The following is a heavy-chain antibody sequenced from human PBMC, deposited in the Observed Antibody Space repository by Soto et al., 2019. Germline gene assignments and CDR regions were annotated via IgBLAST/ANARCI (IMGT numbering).Heavy chain of an antibody. CDR2: INDDGDST. V-gene: IGHV3-23*01. CDR1: GFSFNDYA. D-gene: IGHD3-22*01. CDR3: AKVLVMRAVNDALDI. J-gene: IGHJ3*02. Sequence: ESGGGVVQPGGSLGLSCAASGFSFNDYAMTWVRQAPGKGLEWVSAINDDGDSTYYADSVKGRFTISRDNSKNTVFLEMHSLRAEDTAAYHCAKVLVMRAVNDALDIWGQGTMVTVSS.